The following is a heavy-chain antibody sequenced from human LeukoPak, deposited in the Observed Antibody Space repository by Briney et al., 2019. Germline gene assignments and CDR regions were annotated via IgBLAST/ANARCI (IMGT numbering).Heavy chain of an antibody. Sequence: GGSLRLSCAASGFTFSSYAMHWVRQAPGKGLDWVAVISYDGNNKYYADSVKGRFTISRDNSQNTLHLQMNNLRVEDTAVYYCARGGTGYSSNLNGLDYHYHAMDVWGQGTRSSSP. D-gene: IGHD6-13*01. CDR2: ISYDGNNK. J-gene: IGHJ6*02. CDR1: GFTFSSYA. V-gene: IGHV3-30*03. CDR3: ARGGTGYSSNLNGLDYHYHAMDV.